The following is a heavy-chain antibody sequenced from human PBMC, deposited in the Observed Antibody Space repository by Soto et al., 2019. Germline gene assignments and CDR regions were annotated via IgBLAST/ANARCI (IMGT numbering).Heavy chain of an antibody. V-gene: IGHV3-23*01. Sequence: EVQLLESGGGLVQPGRSLRLSCAASGFTFSNYAMSWVRQAPGKGLEWVSAISGSGGSTYYADSVKGRFTISRDNSKNTLYLQMNSLRAEDTAVYYCAKDRVWGGATYYFDYWGQGTLVTVSS. CDR1: GFTFSNYA. CDR2: ISGSGGST. CDR3: AKDRVWGGATYYFDY. J-gene: IGHJ4*02. D-gene: IGHD1-26*01.